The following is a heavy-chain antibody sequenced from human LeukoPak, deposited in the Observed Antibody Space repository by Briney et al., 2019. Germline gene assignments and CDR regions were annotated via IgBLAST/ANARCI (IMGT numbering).Heavy chain of an antibody. CDR2: IKEDGSEK. CDR1: GFTFSTYW. V-gene: IGHV3-7*01. D-gene: IGHD2-15*01. J-gene: IGHJ5*02. Sequence: PGGSLRLSCVASGFTFSTYWMSWVRQAPGKGLEWVANIKEDGSEKYYVDSVKGRFTISRDNAKNSLYLQMTSLRAEDTAVYCCARVRGIVVEVPTNNCFDPWGQGTLVTVSS. CDR3: ARVRGIVVEVPTNNCFDP.